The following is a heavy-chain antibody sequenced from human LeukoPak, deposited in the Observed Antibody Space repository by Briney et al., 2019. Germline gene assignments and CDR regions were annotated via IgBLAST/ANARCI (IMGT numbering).Heavy chain of an antibody. V-gene: IGHV3-30*02. D-gene: IGHD2-2*01. CDR2: IRYDGSNK. CDR1: GFTFSSYG. Sequence: PGGSLRLSCAASGFTFSSYGMHWVRQAPGKGLEWVAFIRYDGSNKYYADSVKGRFTISRDNSKNTLYLQMNSLRAEDTAVYYCAKDYTCTSCRIWGYFDYWGQGTLVTVSS. CDR3: AKDYTCTSCRIWGYFDY. J-gene: IGHJ4*02.